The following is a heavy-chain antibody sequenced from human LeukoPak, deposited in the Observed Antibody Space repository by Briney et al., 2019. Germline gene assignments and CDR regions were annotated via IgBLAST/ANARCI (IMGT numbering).Heavy chain of an antibody. CDR2: IYYRGST. CDR3: ARYSGSPLVYFDY. J-gene: IGHJ4*02. Sequence: PSETLSLTCTVSGGSISSGDYYWSWIRQPPGKGLEWIGYIYYRGSTYHNPSLKSRLTISVDTSKNQFSLRLSSVTAADTAVYYCARYSGSPLVYFDYWGQGSLVTVSS. V-gene: IGHV4-30-4*01. CDR1: GGSISSGDYY. D-gene: IGHD1-26*01.